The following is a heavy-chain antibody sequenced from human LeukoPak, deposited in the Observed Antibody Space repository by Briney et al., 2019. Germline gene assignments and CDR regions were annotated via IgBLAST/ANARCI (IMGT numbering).Heavy chain of an antibody. CDR1: VGSFSSSSYY. D-gene: IGHD3-22*01. J-gene: IGHJ4*02. V-gene: IGHV4-39*01. CDR3: ARISRDYYYGWLWYYFDY. CDR2: IYCIGST. Sequence: NPAETQSLTCTVSVGSFSSSSYYWRWIRQPPGKGVVWIGRIYCIGSTYNNPFIKSRVTISVDTSKNQFSLKLSSVTAADTAVYYCARISRDYYYGWLWYYFDYWGQGTLVTVSS.